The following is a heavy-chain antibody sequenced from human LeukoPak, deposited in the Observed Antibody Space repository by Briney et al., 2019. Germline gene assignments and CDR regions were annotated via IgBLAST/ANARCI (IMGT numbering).Heavy chain of an antibody. CDR2: IYSGGST. Sequence: PGGSLRLSCAGSGFIFSDYVMSWVRQAPGKGLEWVSVIYSGGSTYYADSVKGRFTISRDNSKNTLYLQMNSLRAEDTAVYYCARAQANWATYYFDYWGQGTLVTVSS. V-gene: IGHV3-66*01. J-gene: IGHJ4*02. CDR3: ARAQANWATYYFDY. D-gene: IGHD7-27*01. CDR1: GFIFSDYV.